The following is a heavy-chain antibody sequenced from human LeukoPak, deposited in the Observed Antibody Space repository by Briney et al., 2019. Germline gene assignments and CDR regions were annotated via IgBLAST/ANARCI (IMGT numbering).Heavy chain of an antibody. Sequence: SETLSLTCAVYGGSFSGYYWSWIRQPPGKGLEWIGYIYYSGSTNYNPSLKSRVTISVDTSKNQFSLKLSSVTAADTAVYYCASSSAAEIYYFDYWGQGTLVTVSS. V-gene: IGHV4-59*08. D-gene: IGHD6-13*01. CDR1: GGSFSGYY. CDR2: IYYSGST. CDR3: ASSSAAEIYYFDY. J-gene: IGHJ4*02.